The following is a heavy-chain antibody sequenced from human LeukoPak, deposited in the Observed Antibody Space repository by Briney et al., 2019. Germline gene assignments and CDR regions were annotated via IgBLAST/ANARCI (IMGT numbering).Heavy chain of an antibody. CDR1: GFTFSSYA. CDR3: AKDWRITMVRGVIDY. J-gene: IGHJ4*02. V-gene: IGHV3-23*01. Sequence: GGSLRLSCAASGFTFSSYAMSWVRQAPGKGLEWVSAISGSGGSTYYADSVKGRFTISRDNSKNTLYLQMNSLRAEDTAVYYCAKDWRITMVRGVIDYWGQGTLVTVSS. D-gene: IGHD3-10*01. CDR2: ISGSGGST.